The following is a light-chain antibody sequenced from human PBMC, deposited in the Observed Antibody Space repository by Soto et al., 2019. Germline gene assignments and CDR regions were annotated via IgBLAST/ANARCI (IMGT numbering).Light chain of an antibody. CDR3: QQYHNWPPQYT. CDR1: QSVASN. CDR2: GAS. Sequence: EIVMTQSPASLSVSPGDGATLSCRASQSVASNVAWYQQKPGQGPRLLIHGASTRAVGVPARFSGSGSGTDFTLTIISLQPETCAVYYCQQYHNWPPQYTFGQGTKLQIK. J-gene: IGKJ2*01. V-gene: IGKV3-15*01.